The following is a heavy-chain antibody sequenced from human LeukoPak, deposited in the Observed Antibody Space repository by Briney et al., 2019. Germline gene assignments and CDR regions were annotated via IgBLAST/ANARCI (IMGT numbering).Heavy chain of an antibody. J-gene: IGHJ4*02. V-gene: IGHV4-59*01. CDR2: IYYSGST. CDR3: ARGVRGYFDY. Sequence: ASETLSLTCTVSGGSISSYYWSWIRQPPGKGLEWIGYIYYSGSTNYNPPLKSRVTISVDTSKNQFSLKLSSVTAADTAVYYCARGVRGYFDYWGQGTLVTVSS. CDR1: GGSISSYY. D-gene: IGHD3-10*01.